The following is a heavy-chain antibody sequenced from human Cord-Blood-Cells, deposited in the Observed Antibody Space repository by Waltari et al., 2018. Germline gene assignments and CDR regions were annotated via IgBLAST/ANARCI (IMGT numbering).Heavy chain of an antibody. J-gene: IGHJ4*02. Sequence: QVQLVQSGAEVKKPGSSVKVSCKASGGTFSSYAISWVRQAPGQGLEWMGGIIPIFGTANYAQKFQGRGTITADKSTSTAYMELSSLRSEDTAVYYCARKNLGYSGYDFYFDYWGQGTLVTVSS. CDR1: GGTFSSYA. D-gene: IGHD5-12*01. V-gene: IGHV1-69*06. CDR2: IIPIFGTA. CDR3: ARKNLGYSGYDFYFDY.